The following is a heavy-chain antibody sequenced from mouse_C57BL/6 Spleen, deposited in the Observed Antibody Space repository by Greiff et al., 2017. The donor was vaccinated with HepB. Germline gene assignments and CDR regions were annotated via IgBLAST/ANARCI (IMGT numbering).Heavy chain of an antibody. CDR2: IDPETGGT. D-gene: IGHD1-1*01. CDR3: TRRDYGSFRYFDV. CDR1: GYTFTDYE. J-gene: IGHJ1*03. V-gene: IGHV1-15*01. Sequence: QVQLQQSGAELVRPGASVTLSCKASGYTFTDYEMHWVKQTPVHGLEWIGAIDPETGGTAHNQKFKGKAILTADKSSSTAYMELRSLTSEDSAVYYCTRRDYGSFRYFDVWGTGTTVTVSS.